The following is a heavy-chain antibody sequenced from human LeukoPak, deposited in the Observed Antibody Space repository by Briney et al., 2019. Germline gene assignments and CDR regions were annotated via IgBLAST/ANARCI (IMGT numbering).Heavy chain of an antibody. Sequence: PSETLSLTCAVYGGSFSGYYWSWIRQPPGKGLEWIGEINHSGSTNYNPSFKSRVTISVDTSKNQFSLKLSSVTAADTAVYYCATLLKVLDGSRGWFDPWGQGTLVTVSS. J-gene: IGHJ5*02. CDR1: GGSFSGYY. CDR3: ATLLKVLDGSRGWFDP. D-gene: IGHD3-10*01. CDR2: INHSGST. V-gene: IGHV4-34*01.